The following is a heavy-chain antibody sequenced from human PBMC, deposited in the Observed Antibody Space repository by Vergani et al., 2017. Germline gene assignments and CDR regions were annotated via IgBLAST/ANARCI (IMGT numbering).Heavy chain of an antibody. CDR3: ARQVAVAVKWWGPYYYYGMDV. Sequence: EVQLVQSGAEVKKPGESLRISCKGSGYSFTSYWISWVRQMPGKGLEWMGRIDPSDSYTNYSPSFQGHVTISADKSISTAYLQWSSLKASDTAMYYCARQVAVAVKWWGPYYYYGMDVWREGTTITVSA. CDR2: IDPSDSYT. D-gene: IGHD6-19*01. CDR1: GYSFTSYW. J-gene: IGHJ6*01. V-gene: IGHV5-10-1*01.